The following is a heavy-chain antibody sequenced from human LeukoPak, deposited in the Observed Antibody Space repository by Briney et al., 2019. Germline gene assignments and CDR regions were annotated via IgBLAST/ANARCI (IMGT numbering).Heavy chain of an antibody. CDR2: ITSNAYYK. V-gene: IGHV3-21*01. Sequence: GGSLRLSCAASGFSFNDFGSYWVRQAPGKGLEWVSSITSNAYYKFYADSVKGRFTISRDNAGKSLYLQMDSLRAEDTAIYYCVRRFAVCSDYTRDHSIDYWGQGTLVTVSS. D-gene: IGHD4-11*01. CDR1: GFSFNDFG. J-gene: IGHJ4*02. CDR3: VRRFAVCSDYTRDHSIDY.